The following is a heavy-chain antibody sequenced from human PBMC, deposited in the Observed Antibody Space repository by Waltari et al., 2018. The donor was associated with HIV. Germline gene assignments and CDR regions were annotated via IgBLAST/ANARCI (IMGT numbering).Heavy chain of an antibody. CDR2: SRTRTYNYAT. D-gene: IGHD1-20*01. V-gene: IGHV3-73*01. CDR3: TSWPYISSSRHNY. CDR1: VFPFRVSA. J-gene: IGHJ4*02. Sequence: EVRLLESGGGLGQPGGSLRLSCAVAVFPFRVSAIHWVRQPSGKGLEWVARSRTRTYNYATVYAASVRDRFTISRDDSTNTAFLQMDSLKIEDTAVYYCTSWPYISSSRHNYWGQGTLVTVSS.